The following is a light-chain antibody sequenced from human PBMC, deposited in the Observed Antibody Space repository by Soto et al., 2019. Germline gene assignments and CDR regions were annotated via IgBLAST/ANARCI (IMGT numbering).Light chain of an antibody. CDR1: SSDVGGYNC. CDR2: EVS. J-gene: IGLJ2*01. CDR3: SSYTSSSTVV. V-gene: IGLV2-14*01. Sequence: QSALTQPASVSGSPGQSITFSCTGTSSDVGGYNCVSWYQQHPGKAPKLMIYEVSNRPSGVSNRFSGSKSGNTASLTISGLQAEDEADYYCSSYTSSSTVVFGGGTKLTVL.